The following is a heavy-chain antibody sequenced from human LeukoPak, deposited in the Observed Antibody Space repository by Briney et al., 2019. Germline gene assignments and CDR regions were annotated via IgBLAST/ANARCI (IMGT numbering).Heavy chain of an antibody. V-gene: IGHV1-2*02. J-gene: IGHJ4*02. CDR1: VYTFTGYY. D-gene: IGHD1-20*01. CDR2: INPNSGDT. CDR3: ARDITNPDNFDY. Sequence: VASVKVTCKASVYTFTGYYIHWVRQAPGQGLEWMGWINPNSGDTSYAPRFQGRVTMTRDTSISAAFMGLSGLTSDDTAVYYCARDITNPDNFDYWGQGTLVTVSS.